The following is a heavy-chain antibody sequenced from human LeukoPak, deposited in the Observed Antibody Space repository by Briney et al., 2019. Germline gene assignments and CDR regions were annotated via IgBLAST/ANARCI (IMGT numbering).Heavy chain of an antibody. CDR2: IYHSGST. Sequence: SETLSLTCAVSGYSISSGYYWAWIRQPPGKGLEWIGNIYHSGSTYYNPSLKGRVTISVDTSKNQFSLKLSSVTAADTAVYYCARRYSNSYFDYWGQGTLVTVSS. D-gene: IGHD4-11*01. CDR3: ARRYSNSYFDY. V-gene: IGHV4-38-2*01. CDR1: GYSISSGYY. J-gene: IGHJ4*02.